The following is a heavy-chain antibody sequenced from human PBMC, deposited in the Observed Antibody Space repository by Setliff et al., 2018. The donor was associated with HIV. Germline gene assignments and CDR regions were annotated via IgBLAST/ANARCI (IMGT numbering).Heavy chain of an antibody. D-gene: IGHD3-10*01. CDR2: VFHSGSA. Sequence: PLETLSLTCAVSGGPLNSRNWWSWVRQPPGKGLEWIGEVFHSGSANSNASLRSRVMISVDTSKNQFSLKLSAVTAADTAVYYCARDHVSGSRTGFDPWGPGILVTVS. V-gene: IGHV4-4*02. J-gene: IGHJ5*02. CDR1: GGPLNSRNW. CDR3: ARDHVSGSRTGFDP.